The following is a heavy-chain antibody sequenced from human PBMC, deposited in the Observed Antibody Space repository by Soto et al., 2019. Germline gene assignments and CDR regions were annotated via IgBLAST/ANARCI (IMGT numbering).Heavy chain of an antibody. Sequence: QVQLVQSGAEMKKPCSSVKVSCKASGGTFSSSALSWVRQAPGQGLEWMGAIIPILGTAYYAQKFQGRVTITADESTSTVYMGVSSLRSEDTAIYYCARVGSYYDSSDYSPFEYWGQGTLVTVSS. CDR2: IIPILGTA. D-gene: IGHD3-22*01. CDR1: GGTFSSSA. V-gene: IGHV1-69*01. CDR3: ARVGSYYDSSDYSPFEY. J-gene: IGHJ4*02.